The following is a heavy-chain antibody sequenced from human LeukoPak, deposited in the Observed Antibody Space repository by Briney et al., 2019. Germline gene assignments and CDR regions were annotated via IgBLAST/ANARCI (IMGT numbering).Heavy chain of an antibody. CDR3: ALPYTSSWSAFEI. V-gene: IGHV2-5*02. CDR2: IYWDDDK. J-gene: IGHJ3*02. Sequence: ESGPTLVEPTQTLTLTCTLSGISLSTSGVGVAWIRQPPGKALEWLALIYWDDDKRYSPSLKSRVTITRDTSKNQVVLTMTNMAPIDAGTYYCALPYTSSWSAFEIWGQGTRVTVSS. CDR1: GISLSTSGVG. D-gene: IGHD6-13*01.